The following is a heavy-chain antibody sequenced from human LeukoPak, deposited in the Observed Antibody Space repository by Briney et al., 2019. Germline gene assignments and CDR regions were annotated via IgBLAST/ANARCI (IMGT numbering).Heavy chain of an antibody. J-gene: IGHJ4*02. CDR1: GFTFDDYA. Sequence: GRPLRLSCAASGFTFDDYAMHWVRQAPGKGLEWVSGISWNSGSIGYADSVKGRFTISRDNAKNSLYLQMNSLRAEDTALYYCAKDILRTVTTLLPDYWGQGTLVTVSS. CDR3: AKDILRTVTTLLPDY. CDR2: ISWNSGSI. V-gene: IGHV3-9*01. D-gene: IGHD4-17*01.